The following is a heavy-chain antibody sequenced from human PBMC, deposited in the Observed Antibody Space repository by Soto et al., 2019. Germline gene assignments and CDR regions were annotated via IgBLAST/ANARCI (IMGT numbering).Heavy chain of an antibody. CDR3: AREGSSGYVGWFDP. D-gene: IGHD3-22*01. CDR2: IYYSGST. J-gene: IGHJ5*02. V-gene: IGHV4-61*01. CDR1: GGSVSSGSYY. Sequence: QVQLQESGPGLVKPSETLSLTCTVSGGSVSSGSYYWSWIRQPPGKGLEWIGYIYYSGSTNYNPSRKSRVTMSVDTSKNQFSLKLSSVTAADTAVYYCAREGSSGYVGWFDPWGQGTLVTVSS.